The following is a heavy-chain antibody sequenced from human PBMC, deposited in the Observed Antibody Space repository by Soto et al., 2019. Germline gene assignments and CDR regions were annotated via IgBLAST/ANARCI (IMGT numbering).Heavy chain of an antibody. CDR3: ALGLGELSLLENWFDP. Sequence: PSETLSLTCTVSGGSISSSSYYWGWIRQPPGKGLEWIGSIYYSGSTYYNPSLKSQVTISVDTSKNQFSLKLSSVTAADTAVYYCALGLGELSLLENWFDPWGQGTLVTVSS. J-gene: IGHJ5*02. CDR1: GGSISSSSYY. D-gene: IGHD3-16*02. CDR2: IYYSGST. V-gene: IGHV4-39*01.